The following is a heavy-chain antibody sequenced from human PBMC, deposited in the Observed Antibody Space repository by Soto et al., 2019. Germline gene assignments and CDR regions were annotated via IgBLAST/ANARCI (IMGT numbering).Heavy chain of an antibody. D-gene: IGHD2-15*01. CDR1: NDSLPRHF. CDR2: INPGRNSA. V-gene: IGHV1-46*01. CDR3: AGASSRVSSVVAAY. J-gene: IGHJ4*02. Sequence: ASVKAYCKASNDSLPRHFIHWVRQAPGEGLEWMGIINPGRNSASYSKEFKGRLTLTSDMPSRTVYMQLSNLRSHDTAVYYCAGASSRVSSVVAAYWGQGSLVTVSS.